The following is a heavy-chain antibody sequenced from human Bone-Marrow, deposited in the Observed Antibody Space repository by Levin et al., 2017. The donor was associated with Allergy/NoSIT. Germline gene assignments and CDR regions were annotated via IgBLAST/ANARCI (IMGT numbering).Heavy chain of an antibody. Sequence: GESLKISCAASGFTFRHYTMNWVRQAPGKGLEWVSCITSSGDGTYYADSVKGRFTISRDNAKNSLYLQLNRLRDEDTAMYYCARDPARGYYDSRGYSGDHWGQGTLVTVSS. V-gene: IGHV3-48*02. CDR1: GFTFRHYT. CDR3: ARDPARGYYDSRGYSGDH. J-gene: IGHJ4*02. D-gene: IGHD3-22*01. CDR2: ITSSGDGT.